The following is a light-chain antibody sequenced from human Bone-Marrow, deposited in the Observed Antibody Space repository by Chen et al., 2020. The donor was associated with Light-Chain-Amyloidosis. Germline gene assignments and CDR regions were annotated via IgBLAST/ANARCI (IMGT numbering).Light chain of an antibody. CDR1: NIGSTR. CDR2: DDS. CDR3: QVWDRSSDRPV. V-gene: IGLV3-21*02. Sequence: SYVLTQPSSVSVAPGQTATIACGGNNIGSTRVHCYQQTPGQAPLLGVYDDSDRPSGIPERLSGSNSGNTATLTISRVEAGDEADYYCQVWDRSSDRPVFGGGTKLTVL. J-gene: IGLJ3*02.